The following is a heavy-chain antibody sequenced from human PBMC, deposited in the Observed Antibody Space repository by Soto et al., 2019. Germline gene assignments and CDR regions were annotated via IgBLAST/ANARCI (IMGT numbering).Heavy chain of an antibody. V-gene: IGHV3-23*01. J-gene: IGHJ5*02. CDR2: LSGSGPTS. D-gene: IGHD6-19*01. Sequence: PGGSLRLSCVASGFTFSDYAMSWVRQAPGKGLEWVSGLSGSGPTSFYADSVQGRFTISRDNSKNSPSLQMDSLRIEDTAIYFCARCTVDTIVTSGWCHYLDPWGQGTLVTVSS. CDR3: ARCTVDTIVTSGWCHYLDP. CDR1: GFTFSDYA.